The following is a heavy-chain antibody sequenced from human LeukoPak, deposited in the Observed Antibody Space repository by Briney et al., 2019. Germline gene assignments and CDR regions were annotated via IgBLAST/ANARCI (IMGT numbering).Heavy chain of an antibody. CDR1: GGSIRSSYYY. J-gene: IGHJ4*02. D-gene: IGHD3-22*01. CDR2: IYDSGST. CDR3: ALRGYDSSENDY. Sequence: KPSDTLSLTCTVSGGSIRSSYYYWGWIRQPPGKGLVWIGSIYDSGSTYYNPSLKSRVTISVDTSKNQSSLKLSSVTAADTAVYYCALRGYDSSENDYWGQGTLVTVSS. V-gene: IGHV4-39*01.